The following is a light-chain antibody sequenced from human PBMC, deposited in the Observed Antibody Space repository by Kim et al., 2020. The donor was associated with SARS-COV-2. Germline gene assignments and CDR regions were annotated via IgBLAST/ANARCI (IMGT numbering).Light chain of an antibody. CDR2: AAS. CDR1: QGISSY. J-gene: IGKJ2*01. Sequence: ASVGDRGTVTCRASQGISSYLAWYQQKPGKAPNLLIHAASTLQSGVPSRFSGSGSGTDFTLTISRLQPEDFATYYCQHLNSYPHTFGQGTKLEI. CDR3: QHLNSYPHT. V-gene: IGKV1-9*01.